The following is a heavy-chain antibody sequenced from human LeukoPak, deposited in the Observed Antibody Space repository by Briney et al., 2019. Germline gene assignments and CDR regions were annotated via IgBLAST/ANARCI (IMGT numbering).Heavy chain of an antibody. J-gene: IGHJ5*02. D-gene: IGHD6-13*01. Sequence: GESLKISCKGSGYGFATHWIAWVRQMPGKGLEWMGIIYPGDSDTRYSPSFQGQVTISADKSISTAYLQWSSLKASDTAMYYCARHLDGEIAAAYALFDPWGQGTLVTVSS. CDR1: GYGFATHW. CDR3: ARHLDGEIAAAYALFDP. CDR2: IYPGDSDT. V-gene: IGHV5-51*01.